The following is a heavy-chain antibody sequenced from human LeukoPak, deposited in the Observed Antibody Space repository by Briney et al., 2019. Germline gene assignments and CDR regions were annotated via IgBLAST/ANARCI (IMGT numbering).Heavy chain of an antibody. CDR1: GGSISSYY. J-gene: IGHJ6*02. Sequence: SSETLSLTCTVSGGSISSYYWSWIRQPPGKGLEWIGEINHSGSTNYNPSLKSRVTISVDTSKNQFSLKLSSVTAADTAVYYCAADSSGYYGMDVWGQGTTVTVSS. CDR3: AADSSGYYGMDV. V-gene: IGHV4-34*01. D-gene: IGHD3-22*01. CDR2: INHSGST.